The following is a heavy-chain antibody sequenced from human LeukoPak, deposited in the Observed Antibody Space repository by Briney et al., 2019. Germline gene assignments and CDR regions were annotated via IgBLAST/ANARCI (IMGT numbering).Heavy chain of an antibody. Sequence: SETLSLTCTVSGGSVSSGSYYWSWIRQPPGKGLEWIGYIYYSGSTNYNPSLKSRVTMSLDTTKNQFSLKLSSVTAVDTAVYYCAGLVGRYSSGLYYYYFDYWGQGTLVTVSS. V-gene: IGHV4-61*01. CDR3: AGLVGRYSSGLYYYYFDY. D-gene: IGHD3-22*01. CDR2: IYYSGST. J-gene: IGHJ4*02. CDR1: GGSVSSGSYY.